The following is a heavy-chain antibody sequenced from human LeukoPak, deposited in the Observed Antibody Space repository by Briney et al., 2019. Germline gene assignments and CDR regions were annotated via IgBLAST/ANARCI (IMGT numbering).Heavy chain of an antibody. CDR1: GGSISSSSYY. CDR3: ARAWRSSSWSGAFDI. CDR2: IYYSGST. Sequence: NPSETLSLTCTVSGGSISSSSYYWGWIRQPPGKGLEWIGSIYYSGSTYYNPSLKSRVTISVDTSKDQFSLKLSSVTAADTAVYYCARAWRSSSWSGAFDIWGQGTMVTVSS. D-gene: IGHD6-13*01. J-gene: IGHJ3*02. V-gene: IGHV4-39*01.